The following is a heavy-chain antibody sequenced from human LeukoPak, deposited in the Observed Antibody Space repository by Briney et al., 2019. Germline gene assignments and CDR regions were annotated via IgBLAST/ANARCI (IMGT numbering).Heavy chain of an antibody. Sequence: GGSLRLSCAASGFTFSTYAMSSVRQAPGEGLEWVSAISGSGGSTYYADSVKGRFTISRDNSKNTLYLQMNSLRAEDTSIYFCAKALEQETVIALDSWGQGTLVSVPS. V-gene: IGHV3-23*01. CDR1: GFTFSTYA. CDR3: AKALEQETVIALDS. D-gene: IGHD6-13*01. CDR2: ISGSGGST. J-gene: IGHJ4*02.